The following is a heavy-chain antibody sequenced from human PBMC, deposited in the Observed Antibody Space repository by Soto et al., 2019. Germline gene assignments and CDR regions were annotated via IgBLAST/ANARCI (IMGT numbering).Heavy chain of an antibody. V-gene: IGHV1-2*02. CDR3: ARSWQNDY. D-gene: IGHD2-15*01. CDR2: INPNSGGT. Sequence: ASVKVSCKASGYTFTGYYMHWVRQAPGQGPEWMGWINPNSGGTNYSQKFQGRVTITRDTSASTAYMELSSLRSEDTAVYYCARSWQNDYWGQGTLVTVSS. CDR1: GYTFTGYY. J-gene: IGHJ4*02.